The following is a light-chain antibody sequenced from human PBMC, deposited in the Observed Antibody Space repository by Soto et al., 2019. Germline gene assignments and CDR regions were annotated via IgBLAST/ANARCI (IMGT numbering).Light chain of an antibody. J-gene: IGKJ4*02. V-gene: IGKV2-30*01. Sequence: EVVMTQSLVFLPVTLGMQASISCSSSERFVYSKGNTYLHWFQQRAGQSPRRLSYKVSNRDPGVPDRFSGSGSGTDFTLKISRVEAEDVGVYYCMQGTHWPLTFGGGTKVDIK. CDR2: KVS. CDR1: ERFVYSKGNTY. CDR3: MQGTHWPLT.